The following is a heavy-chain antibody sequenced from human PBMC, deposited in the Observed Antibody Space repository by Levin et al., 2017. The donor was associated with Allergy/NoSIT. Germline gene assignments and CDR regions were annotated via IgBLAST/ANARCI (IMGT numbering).Heavy chain of an antibody. J-gene: IGHJ4*02. Sequence: SQTLSLTCAVYGGSVSGYYWSWIRQPPGKGLEWIGEINHSGNTNYNPSIKSRVTMSIDTSTDQFSLRLSSVTAADTAVYYCARGQRSDYYDASGFYYVFDHWGQGTLVTVSS. D-gene: IGHD3-22*01. V-gene: IGHV4-34*01. CDR3: ARGQRSDYYDASGFYYVFDH. CDR2: INHSGNT. CDR1: GGSVSGYY.